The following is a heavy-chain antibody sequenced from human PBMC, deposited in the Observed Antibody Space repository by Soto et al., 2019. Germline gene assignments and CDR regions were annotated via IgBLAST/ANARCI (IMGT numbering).Heavy chain of an antibody. J-gene: IGHJ3*02. CDR2: IYYSGST. D-gene: IGHD3-3*01. CDR3: ARVGLEWLFPTSGAFDI. V-gene: IGHV4-31*03. CDR1: GGSISSGGYY. Sequence: QVQLQESGPGLVKPSQTLSLTCTVSGGSISSGGYYWSWIRQHPGKGLEWIGYIYYSGSTYYNPSLKSRVTISVDTSKSQFSLKLSSVTAADTAVYYCARVGLEWLFPTSGAFDIWGQGTMVTVSS.